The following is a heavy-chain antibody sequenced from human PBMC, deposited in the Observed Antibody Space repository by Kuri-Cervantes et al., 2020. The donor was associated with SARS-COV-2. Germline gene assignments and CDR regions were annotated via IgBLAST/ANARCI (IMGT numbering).Heavy chain of an antibody. D-gene: IGHD5-18*01. Sequence: SVKVSCKASGGTFSSYAISWVRQAPGQGPEWMGGIIPIFGTANYAQKFQGRVTITADESTSTAYMELSSLRSEDTAVYYCATPERGYSYGGYFDYWGQGTLVTVSS. V-gene: IGHV1-69*13. J-gene: IGHJ4*02. CDR2: IIPIFGTA. CDR1: GGTFSSYA. CDR3: ATPERGYSYGGYFDY.